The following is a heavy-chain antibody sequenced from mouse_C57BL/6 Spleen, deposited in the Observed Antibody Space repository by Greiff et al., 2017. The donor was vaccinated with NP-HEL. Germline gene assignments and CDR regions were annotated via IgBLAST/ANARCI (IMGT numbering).Heavy chain of an antibody. V-gene: IGHV5-4*01. CDR1: GFTFSSYA. Sequence: EVKLVESGGGLVKPGGSLKLSCAASGFTFSSYAMSWVRQTPEKRLEWVATISDGGSYTYYPDNVKGRFTISRDNAKNNLYLQMSHLKSEVTAMYYCARDWGLRRSPYAMDYWGQGTSVTVSS. D-gene: IGHD2-4*01. CDR3: ARDWGLRRSPYAMDY. CDR2: ISDGGSYT. J-gene: IGHJ4*01.